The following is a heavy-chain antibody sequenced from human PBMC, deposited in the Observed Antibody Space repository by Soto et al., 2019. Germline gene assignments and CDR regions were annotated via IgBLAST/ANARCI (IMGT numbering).Heavy chain of an antibody. V-gene: IGHV3-33*01. J-gene: IGHJ4*02. CDR3: ARDSGYSSSWSDY. Sequence: QVQLVESGGGVVQPGRSLRLSCAASGFTFSSYGMHWVRQAPGKGLEWVAVIWYDGSNKYYADSVKGRFTISRDNSKNPLYLQMHSLRAEDTAVYYCARDSGYSSSWSDYWGQGTLVTVSS. D-gene: IGHD6-13*01. CDR2: IWYDGSNK. CDR1: GFTFSSYG.